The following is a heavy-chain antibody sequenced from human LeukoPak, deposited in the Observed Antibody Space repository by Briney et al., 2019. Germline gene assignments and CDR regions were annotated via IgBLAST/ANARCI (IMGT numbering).Heavy chain of an antibody. D-gene: IGHD3-10*01. CDR2: INHSGST. CDR1: GGSFSGYY. Sequence: SETLSLTCAVYGGSFSGYYWSWIRQPPGKGLEWIGEINHSGSTNYNPSLKSRVTISVDTSKNQFSLKLSSVTAADTAVYYCARAFGGHWGQGTLVTVSS. CDR3: ARAFGGH. J-gene: IGHJ4*02. V-gene: IGHV4-34*01.